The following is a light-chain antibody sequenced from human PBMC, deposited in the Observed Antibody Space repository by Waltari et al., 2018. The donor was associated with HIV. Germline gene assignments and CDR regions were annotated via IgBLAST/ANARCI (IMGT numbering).Light chain of an antibody. CDR2: EVT. CDR1: PSDIGRNAF. J-gene: IGLJ2*01. V-gene: IGLV2-8*01. CDR3: SSYAANNSFVL. Sequence: QSALTQPPSASGPPGPSVTLSCTGPPSDIGRNAFVSWYQLPPDKVPKLSIDEVTKRPSGVPDRFSGSKSDNTASLTVSGLQTDDEADYYCSSYAANNSFVLFGGGTRLTVL.